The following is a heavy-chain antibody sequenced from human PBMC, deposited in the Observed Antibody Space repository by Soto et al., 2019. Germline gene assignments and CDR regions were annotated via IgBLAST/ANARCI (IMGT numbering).Heavy chain of an antibody. CDR2: IWYDGSNK. V-gene: IGHV3-33*01. J-gene: IGHJ4*02. CDR1: GFTFSSYG. CDR3: ARGASAVAASLDY. D-gene: IGHD6-19*01. Sequence: QVQLVESGGGVVQPGRSLRLSCAASGFTFSSYGMHWVRQAPGKGLEWVAFIWYDGSNKYYTDSVKGRFTISRDNSKNTVFLHMSSLSAEDTAVYYCARGASAVAASLDYWAQGTLVSVSS.